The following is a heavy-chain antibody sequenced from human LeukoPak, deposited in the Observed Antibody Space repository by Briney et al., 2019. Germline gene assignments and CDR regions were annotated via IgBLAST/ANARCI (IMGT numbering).Heavy chain of an antibody. V-gene: IGHV3-7*03. CDR2: IRQDGGQT. CDR1: ELTFSGYW. CDR3: AKDGDSRGYDYFDY. D-gene: IGHD3-22*01. Sequence: PGGSLRLSCAASELTFSGYWMNWVRQAPGKGLQWVGNIRQDGGQTHYSDSVKGRFTISRDNAKNSLYLQMNSLRAEDTALYYCAKDGDSRGYDYFDYWGQGTLVTVSS. J-gene: IGHJ4*02.